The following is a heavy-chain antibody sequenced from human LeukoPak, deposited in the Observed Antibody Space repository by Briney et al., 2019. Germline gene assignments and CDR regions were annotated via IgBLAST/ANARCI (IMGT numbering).Heavy chain of an antibody. CDR2: MNPNSGNT. J-gene: IGHJ4*02. V-gene: IGHV1-8*01. Sequence: AASVKVSCKTSGYTFTSYDINWVRQATGQGLEWMGWMNPNSGNTGYAQKFQGRVTMTRNTSISTAYMELSSLRSEDTAVYYCARGRRAVRGVRAFYYFDYWGQGTLVTVSS. D-gene: IGHD3-10*01. CDR3: ARGRRAVRGVRAFYYFDY. CDR1: GYTFTSYD.